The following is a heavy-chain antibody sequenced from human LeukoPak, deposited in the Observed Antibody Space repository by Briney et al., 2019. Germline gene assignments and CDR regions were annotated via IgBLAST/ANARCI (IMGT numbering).Heavy chain of an antibody. CDR3: AKSDYYGASDY. D-gene: IGHD3-10*01. CDR2: INHSGST. CDR1: GYSISSGYY. Sequence: SETLSLTCTVSGYSISSGYYWGWIRQPPGKGLEWIGEINHSGSTNYNPSLKSRVTISVDTFRNQFSLKLTSVTAADTAIYYCAKSDYYGASDYWGQGTLVTVSS. J-gene: IGHJ4*02. V-gene: IGHV4-38-2*02.